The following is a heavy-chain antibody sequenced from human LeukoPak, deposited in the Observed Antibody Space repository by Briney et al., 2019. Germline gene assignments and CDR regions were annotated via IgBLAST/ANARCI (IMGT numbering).Heavy chain of an antibody. J-gene: IGHJ5*02. Sequence: GGSLRLSCAASGFTVSSNYMSWVRQAPGKGLEWVSVIYSGGSTYYADSVKGRFTISRDNSKSTLYLQMNSLRAEDTAVYYCARWGPVSGGNSHWFDPWGQGTLVTVSS. CDR2: IYSGGST. CDR1: GFTVSSNY. CDR3: ARWGPVSGGNSHWFDP. D-gene: IGHD4-23*01. V-gene: IGHV3-53*01.